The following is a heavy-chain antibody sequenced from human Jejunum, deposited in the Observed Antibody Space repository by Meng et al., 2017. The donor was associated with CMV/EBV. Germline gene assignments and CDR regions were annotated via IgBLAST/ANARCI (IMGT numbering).Heavy chain of an antibody. V-gene: IGHV1-46*01. CDR1: GYTFTSYY. CDR3: ARATGTSAYYPSDY. J-gene: IGHJ4*02. Sequence: KAYGYTFTSYYIHWVRQAPGQGLEWMGVINPSSGSTNYAQKFQGRVSMTRDTSTSTVYMELSSLRSEDTAIYYCARATGTSAYYPSDYWGQGTLVTVSS. CDR2: INPSSGST. D-gene: IGHD3-22*01.